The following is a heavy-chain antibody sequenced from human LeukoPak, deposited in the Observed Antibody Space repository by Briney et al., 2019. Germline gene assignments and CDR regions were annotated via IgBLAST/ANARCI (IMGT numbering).Heavy chain of an antibody. CDR1: GGSITQTNY. D-gene: IGHD3-16*02. Sequence: SGTLSLTCDVSGGSITQTNYWTWARQPPGKGMEWIGEVNLQGGTNYNPSLLRRVAISVDTSANHVSLQMTAVTAADTAVYYCAREGGSYRPLDYSGQGTLVTVSS. CDR3: AREGGSYRPLDY. J-gene: IGHJ4*02. CDR2: VNLQGGT. V-gene: IGHV4-4*02.